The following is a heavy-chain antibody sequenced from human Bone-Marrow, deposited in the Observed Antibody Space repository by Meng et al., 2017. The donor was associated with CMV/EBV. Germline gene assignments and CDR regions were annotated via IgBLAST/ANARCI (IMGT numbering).Heavy chain of an antibody. CDR1: GYTFTGYY. V-gene: IGHV1-2*02. CDR2: INPNSGGT. D-gene: IGHD6-6*01. J-gene: IGHJ4*02. Sequence: ASVKVSCKASGYTFTGYYMHWVRQAPGQGLEWMGWINPNSGGTNYAQKFQGRVTMTRDTSISTAYMELSRLRSDGTAVYYCAREEAGIAARPYYFDYWGQGTLVTVSS. CDR3: AREEAGIAARPYYFDY.